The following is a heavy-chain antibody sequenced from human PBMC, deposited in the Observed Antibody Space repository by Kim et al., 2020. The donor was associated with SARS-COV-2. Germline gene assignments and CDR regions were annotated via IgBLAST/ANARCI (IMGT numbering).Heavy chain of an antibody. CDR2: IKSDGSSK. CDR1: GFSFSSYW. Sequence: GGSLRLSCAASGFSFSSYWMHWVRQGPGKGLVWVSRIKSDGSSKRYADSVEGRFTISRDNAKNTLFLQMNSLRAEDTAVYYCARGSSSSWSNNNWFDPWGQGTQVTVSS. V-gene: IGHV3-74*01. CDR3: ARGSSSSWSNNNWFDP. J-gene: IGHJ5*02. D-gene: IGHD2-2*01.